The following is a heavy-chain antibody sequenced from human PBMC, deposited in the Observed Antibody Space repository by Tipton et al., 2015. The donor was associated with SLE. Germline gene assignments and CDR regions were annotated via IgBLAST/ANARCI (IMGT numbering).Heavy chain of an antibody. CDR3: AGYNSNWYSQGLDN. D-gene: IGHD6-13*01. J-gene: IGHJ4*02. CDR1: GGSMTPYY. CDR2: IYVGYGSETT. Sequence: TLSLTCTVSGGSMTPYYWSWIRQPAGKGLEWIGRIYVGYGSETTSYNPSLKSRVTVSVDTSKNQFSLNLNFVTAADTAVYYCAGYNSNWYSQGLDNWGQGTLVTVSS. V-gene: IGHV4-4*07.